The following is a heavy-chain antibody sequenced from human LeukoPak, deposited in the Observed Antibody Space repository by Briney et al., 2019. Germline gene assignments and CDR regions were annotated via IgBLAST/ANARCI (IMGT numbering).Heavy chain of an antibody. J-gene: IGHJ3*02. V-gene: IGHV3-30-3*01. Sequence: GGSLRLSCAASGFTFSSYAMHWVRQAPGKGLEWVAVISYDGSNKYYADSGKGRFTISRDNSNNTLYRQMNSLRAEDTAVYYCARDRDSSGYLNAFDIWGQGTMVTVSS. CDR2: ISYDGSNK. CDR3: ARDRDSSGYLNAFDI. D-gene: IGHD3-22*01. CDR1: GFTFSSYA.